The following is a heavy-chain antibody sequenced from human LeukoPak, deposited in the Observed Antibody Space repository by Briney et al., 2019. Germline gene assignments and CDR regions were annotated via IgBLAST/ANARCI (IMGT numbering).Heavy chain of an antibody. CDR2: MNPNSGNT. Sequence: GASVKVSCKASGYTFTTCDINWVRQVTGQGLEWMGWMNPNSGNTGYAQKFQGRVTITRNTSISTGFMELSSLRAEDTAVYYCARAWAPLGYKVYPTDYWGQGSLVTVSS. CDR3: ARAWAPLGYKVYPTDY. CDR1: GYTFTTCD. J-gene: IGHJ4*02. V-gene: IGHV1-8*03. D-gene: IGHD3-10*01.